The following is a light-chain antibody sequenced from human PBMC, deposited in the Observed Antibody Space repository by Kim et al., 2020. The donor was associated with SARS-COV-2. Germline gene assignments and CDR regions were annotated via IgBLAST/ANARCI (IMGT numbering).Light chain of an antibody. J-gene: IGLJ2*01. Sequence: QSALTQPPSASGPPGQSVTISCTGTSSDVGGYNYVSWYQHHPGKAPKLMIYEVNKRPSGVPDRFSGSKSGNTASLTVSGLQAEDEADYYCNSYADTNNLIFGGGTQLTVL. CDR3: NSYADTNNLI. V-gene: IGLV2-8*01. CDR1: SSDVGGYNY. CDR2: EVN.